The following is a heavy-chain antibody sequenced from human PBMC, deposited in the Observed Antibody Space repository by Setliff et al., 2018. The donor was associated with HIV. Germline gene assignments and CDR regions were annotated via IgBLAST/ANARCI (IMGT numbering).Heavy chain of an antibody. CDR3: ARENGRTNYYYYYGMDV. J-gene: IGHJ6*02. CDR1: GDSISSSSYY. V-gene: IGHV4-61*02. Sequence: SETLSLTCTVSGDSISSSSYYWSWIRQPAGKGLEWIGRIYTSGSTNYNPSLKSRVTISLDTSKNQFSLKLSSVTAADTAVYYCARENGRTNYYYYYGMDVWGQGTTVTVSS. CDR2: IYTSGST.